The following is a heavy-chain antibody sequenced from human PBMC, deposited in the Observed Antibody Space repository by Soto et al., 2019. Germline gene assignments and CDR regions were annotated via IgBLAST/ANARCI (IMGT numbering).Heavy chain of an antibody. CDR1: GYTFTGYY. V-gene: IGHV1-2*04. Sequence: GASVKVSCKASGYTFTGYYMHWVRQAPGQGLEWMGWINPNSGGTNYAQKFQGWVTMTRDTSISTAYMELGRLRSDDTAVYYCAIYSNFTYYYYGMDVWGQGTTVTVSS. D-gene: IGHD4-4*01. CDR3: AIYSNFTYYYYGMDV. CDR2: INPNSGGT. J-gene: IGHJ6*02.